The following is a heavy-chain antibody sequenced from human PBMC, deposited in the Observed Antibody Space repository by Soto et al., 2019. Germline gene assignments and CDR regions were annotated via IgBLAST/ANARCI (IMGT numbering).Heavy chain of an antibody. D-gene: IGHD2-15*01. CDR1: GGYFSDYY. Sequence: KTSETLSLTCAVYGGYFSDYYWSWIRQPPGKGLEWIGEINHSGSTNYNPSLKSRVTVSVDTSKNQFSLNLNSVTAADTAVYYCARVAGGRIGGVYYYHYMDVWGKGTTVTVSS. J-gene: IGHJ6*03. CDR2: INHSGST. V-gene: IGHV4-34*01. CDR3: ARVAGGRIGGVYYYHYMDV.